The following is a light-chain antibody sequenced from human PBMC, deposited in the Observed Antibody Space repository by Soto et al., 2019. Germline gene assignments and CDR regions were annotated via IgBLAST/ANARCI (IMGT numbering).Light chain of an antibody. V-gene: IGKV3-15*01. J-gene: IGKJ5*01. CDR3: QQYNNWPPGVT. CDR2: GAS. Sequence: EILMTQSPATLSVSPGERASLSCRSSHSFIIYLAWYQQKPCQAPRLLIYGASTRATDIPARFSGSGSGTEFTLTISSLQSEDFAVYYCQQYNNWPPGVTFGQGTRLEI. CDR1: HSFIIY.